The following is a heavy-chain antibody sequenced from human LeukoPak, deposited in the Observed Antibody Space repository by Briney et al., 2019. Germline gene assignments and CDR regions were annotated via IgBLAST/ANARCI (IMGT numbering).Heavy chain of an antibody. CDR1: GDSISSNSYY. CDR3: ARVVRILYWGTPRENWFDP. CDR2: IFYSGST. D-gene: IGHD2-8*02. V-gene: IGHV4-39*01. J-gene: IGHJ5*02. Sequence: PSETLSLTCTVSGDSISSNSYYWGWIRQSPGKGLEWIGSIFYSGSTYYTPSLKSRVAISVDTSKNQFSLKLSSVTAADTAVYYCARVVRILYWGTPRENWFDPWGQGTLVTVSS.